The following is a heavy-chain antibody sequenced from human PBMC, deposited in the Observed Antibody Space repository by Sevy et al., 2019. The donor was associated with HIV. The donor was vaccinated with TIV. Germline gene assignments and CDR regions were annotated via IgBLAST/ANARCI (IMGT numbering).Heavy chain of an antibody. J-gene: IGHJ6*02. CDR3: ARGDHYYGSGSYYTPPGYYYYGMDV. D-gene: IGHD3-10*01. CDR2: INHSGST. V-gene: IGHV4-34*01. CDR1: GGSFSGYY. Sequence: SETLSLTCAVYGGSFSGYYWSWIRQPPGKGLEWIGEINHSGSTNYNPSLKSRVTISVDTSKNQFSLKLGSVTAADTAVYYCARGDHYYGSGSYYTPPGYYYYGMDVWGQGTTVTVSS.